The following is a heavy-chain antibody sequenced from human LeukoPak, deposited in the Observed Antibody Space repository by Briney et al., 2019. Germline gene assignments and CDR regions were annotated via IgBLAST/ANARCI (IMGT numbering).Heavy chain of an antibody. CDR1: GFTFSSYG. V-gene: IGHV3-30*18. Sequence: GRSLRLSCAASGFTFSSYGMHWVRQAPGKGLEWVAVISYDESNKYYADSVKGRFNISRDNSKNTLYMQMNSLRAEDTAVYYCAKDRTYYYGSGSYYNGDAFDIWGQGTMVTVSS. CDR3: AKDRTYYYGSGSYYNGDAFDI. D-gene: IGHD3-10*01. J-gene: IGHJ3*02. CDR2: ISYDESNK.